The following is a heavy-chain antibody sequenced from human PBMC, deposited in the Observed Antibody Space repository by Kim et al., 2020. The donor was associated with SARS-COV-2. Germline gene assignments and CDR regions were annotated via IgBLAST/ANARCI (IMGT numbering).Heavy chain of an antibody. J-gene: IGHJ6*02. CDR2: ISGSGDKS. V-gene: IGHV3-23*01. Sequence: GGSLRLSCVASGFDFSTFNIDWVRQAPGKGLEWVSTISGSGDKSYYADSMKGRLTISRDNSNNMVFLQMKDLRAEDTALYYCVRKGLDVWGRGTTVIVSS. CDR1: GFDFSTFN. CDR3: VRKGLDV.